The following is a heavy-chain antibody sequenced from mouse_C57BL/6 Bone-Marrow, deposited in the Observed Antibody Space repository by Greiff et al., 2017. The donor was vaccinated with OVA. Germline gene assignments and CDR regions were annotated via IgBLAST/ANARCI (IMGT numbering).Heavy chain of an antibody. V-gene: IGHV5-9*01. Sequence: EVQGVESGGGLVKPGGSLKLSCAASGFTFSSYTMSWVRQTPEKRLEWVATISGGGGNTYYPDSVKGRFTISRDNAKNTLYLQMSSRRSEDTALYYCARRGAYTRAWFAYWGQGTLVTVSA. D-gene: IGHD6-5*01. J-gene: IGHJ3*01. CDR2: ISGGGGNT. CDR3: ARRGAYTRAWFAY. CDR1: GFTFSSYT.